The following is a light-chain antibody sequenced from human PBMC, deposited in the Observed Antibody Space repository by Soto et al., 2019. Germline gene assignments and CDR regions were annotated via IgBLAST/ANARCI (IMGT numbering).Light chain of an antibody. CDR1: QGISSW. V-gene: IGKV1-12*01. J-gene: IGKJ4*01. Sequence: DIQMTQSPSSVSASVGDRVSITCRASQGISSWLAWYQQKPGRAPKLLIYTGSSFQSGVPSRFSGTGYGTDFTVTISSLHPKDVAPYYFQEANSFPLTFVGGTKVEIK. CDR2: TGS. CDR3: QEANSFPLT.